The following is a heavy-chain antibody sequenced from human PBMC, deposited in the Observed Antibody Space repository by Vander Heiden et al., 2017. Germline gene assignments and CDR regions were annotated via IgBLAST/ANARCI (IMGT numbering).Heavy chain of an antibody. J-gene: IGHJ4*02. D-gene: IGHD2-15*01. CDR2: IDWDDDK. CDR1: GFSLSVSGMR. CDR3: ALGEKCSGGSCSLDY. V-gene: IGHV2-70*04. Sequence: QVTLKESGPALVKPTQTLTLTCTFSGFSLSVSGMRVSWIRQPPGKALEWLARIDWDDDKFYSTSLKTRLTISKDTSKNQVVLTMTNMDPVDTATYYCALGEKCSGGSCSLDYWGQGTLVTVSS.